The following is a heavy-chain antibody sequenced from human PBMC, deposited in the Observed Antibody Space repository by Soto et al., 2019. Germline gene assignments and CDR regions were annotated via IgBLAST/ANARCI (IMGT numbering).Heavy chain of an antibody. CDR3: AGDRGYCTNGVCYGPVYYGMDV. J-gene: IGHJ6*02. V-gene: IGHV4-31*03. CDR2: IYYSGST. D-gene: IGHD2-8*01. CDR1: GGSISSGGYY. Sequence: QVQLQESGPGLVKPSQTLSLTCTVSGGSISSGGYYWSWIRQHPGKGLEWIGYIYYSGSTYYNPSLKSRVTISVDTSKNQCYLKLSSVTAADTAVYYCAGDRGYCTNGVCYGPVYYGMDVWGQGTTVTVSS.